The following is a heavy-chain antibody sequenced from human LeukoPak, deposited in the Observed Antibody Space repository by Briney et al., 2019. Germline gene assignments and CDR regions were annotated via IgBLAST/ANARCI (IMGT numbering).Heavy chain of an antibody. CDR2: IIPILGIA. J-gene: IGHJ4*02. Sequence: ASVKVSCKASGGTFSSYAISWVRQAPGQGLEWMGRIIPILGIANYAQKFQGRVTITADKSTSTAYMELSSLRSEDTAVYYCARAERWLQLTFDYWGQGTLVTVSP. D-gene: IGHD5-24*01. V-gene: IGHV1-69*04. CDR3: ARAERWLQLTFDY. CDR1: GGTFSSYA.